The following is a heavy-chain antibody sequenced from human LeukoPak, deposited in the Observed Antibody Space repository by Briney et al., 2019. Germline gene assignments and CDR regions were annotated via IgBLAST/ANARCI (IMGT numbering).Heavy chain of an antibody. CDR3: ARGGISTSLDY. V-gene: IGHV4-4*07. D-gene: IGHD2-2*01. Sequence: SETLSLTCTVSGGSISRYYWSWIRQPAGKGLEWIGRIYSSGSTNYNPSLKSRVTMSGDTSKNQISLKLSSVTAADTAVYYCARGGISTSLDYWGQGTLVTVSS. CDR2: IYSSGST. J-gene: IGHJ4*02. CDR1: GGSISRYY.